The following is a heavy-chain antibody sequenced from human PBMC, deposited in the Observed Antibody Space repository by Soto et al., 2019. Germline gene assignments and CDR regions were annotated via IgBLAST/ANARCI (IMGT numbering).Heavy chain of an antibody. D-gene: IGHD1-1*01. V-gene: IGHV3-48*01. CDR1: GFTFSTYS. CDR3: AREMEGYYYYYMDV. J-gene: IGHJ6*03. Sequence: GGTLRLSCAASGFTFSTYSMNWVRQAPGKGLEWVSYISSSSNIVYYTDSVKGRFTISRDNAKNSLYLQMNSLRAEVTAVYFCAREMEGYYYYYMDVWGKGTTVTVSS. CDR2: ISSSSNIV.